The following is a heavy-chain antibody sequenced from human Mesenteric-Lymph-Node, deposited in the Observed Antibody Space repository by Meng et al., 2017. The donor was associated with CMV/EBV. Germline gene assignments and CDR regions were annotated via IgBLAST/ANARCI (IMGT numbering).Heavy chain of an antibody. CDR3: ARLPYDSRSGFPPYYFDY. D-gene: IGHD3-3*01. CDR1: GFTFSDYY. J-gene: IGHJ4*02. V-gene: IGHV3-11*01. CDR2: ITSSGHVI. Sequence: GESLKISCAASGFTFSDYYMSWIRQAPGKGLEWVSYITSSGHVINYADSLKARFTISRDNSRNSLYLQMNSLRAEDTAVYYCARLPYDSRSGFPPYYFDYWGPGMLVTVSS.